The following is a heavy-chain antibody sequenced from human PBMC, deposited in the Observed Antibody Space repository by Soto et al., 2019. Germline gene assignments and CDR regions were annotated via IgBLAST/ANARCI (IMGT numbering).Heavy chain of an antibody. J-gene: IGHJ6*02. CDR3: ARGPGPRPGMDV. Sequence: QVQLVQSGAEVKKPGSSVKVSCKASGGTFSSYTISWVRQAPGQGLEWMGRIIPILGIANYAQKFQGRVTITADKYTSTAYMALSSLRSEDTAVYYCARGPGPRPGMDVWGQGTTVTVSS. CDR1: GGTFSSYT. CDR2: IIPILGIA. V-gene: IGHV1-69*02.